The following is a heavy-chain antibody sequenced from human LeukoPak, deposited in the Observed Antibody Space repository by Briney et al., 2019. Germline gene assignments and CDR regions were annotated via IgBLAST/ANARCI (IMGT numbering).Heavy chain of an antibody. CDR3: ARTAGYYGSGSYYGDAFNI. CDR1: GSSFTNYW. D-gene: IGHD3-10*01. CDR2: IYPGDSDT. J-gene: IGHJ3*02. Sequence: GESLKISCKGSGSSFTNYWIAWVRQMPGKGLEWMGIIYPGDSDTRYSPSFQGQGTISADKSISTAYLQWSSLKASDTAMYYCARTAGYYGSGSYYGDAFNIRGQGTMVTVSS. V-gene: IGHV5-51*01.